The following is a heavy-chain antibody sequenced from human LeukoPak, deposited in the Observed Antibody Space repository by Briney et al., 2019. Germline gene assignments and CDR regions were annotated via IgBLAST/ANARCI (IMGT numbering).Heavy chain of an antibody. CDR2: IYYIGTT. D-gene: IGHD6-19*01. V-gene: IGHV4-39*01. CDR3: ARHRRYSSGWYGAFDI. CDR1: GGSLSSSSHY. Sequence: SETLSLTCTVSGGSLSSSSHYWGWVRQPPGKGVGWIASIYYIGTTSYNPSLTSRVTLSVDTSKKQFSLKLDSVTAADTAVYNCARHRRYSSGWYGAFDIWGQGTMVTAAS. J-gene: IGHJ3*02.